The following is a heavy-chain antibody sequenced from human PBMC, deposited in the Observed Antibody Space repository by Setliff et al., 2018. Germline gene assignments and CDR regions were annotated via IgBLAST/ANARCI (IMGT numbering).Heavy chain of an antibody. CDR3: ARDKGYCSGGSCSDDYYYYYYYMDV. CDR1: GYTFTTYG. CDR2: ISGYNGNT. V-gene: IGHV1-18*01. J-gene: IGHJ6*03. Sequence: ASVKVSCKASGYTFTTYGVAWVRQAPGQGLEWLGWISGYNGNTNYAQRFQGRVTTTIDTSTNTAYMELRSLRSDDTAVYYCARDKGYCSGGSCSDDYYYYYYYMDVWGKGTTVTVSS. D-gene: IGHD2-15*01.